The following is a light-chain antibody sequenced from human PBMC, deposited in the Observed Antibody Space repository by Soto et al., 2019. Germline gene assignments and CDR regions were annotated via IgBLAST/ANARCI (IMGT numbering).Light chain of an antibody. CDR1: QTISSK. V-gene: IGKV3-15*01. CDR2: GAS. CDR3: QQYNNWPLT. J-gene: IGKJ4*01. Sequence: EIVMTQSPATLSVSPGERATLSCGASQTISSKLAWYQQKPGQAPRLLIYGASTRATGIPVRFSGSGSGTEFTLTISSLQSEDFAVYYCQQYNNWPLTFGGGTRVEIK.